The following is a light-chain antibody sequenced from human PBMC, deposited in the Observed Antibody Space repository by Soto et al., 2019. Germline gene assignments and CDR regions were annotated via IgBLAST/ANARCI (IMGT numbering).Light chain of an antibody. CDR1: SSNIGSNT. CDR3: AAWDDSLNGWV. Sequence: QSVLTQPPSASGTPGQRVTISCSGGSSNIGSNTVNWYQQLPGTAPKLLIYSDNQRPSGVPDRFSGSESGTSASLAISGLQSEDEADYYCAAWDDSLNGWVFGGGTKLTVL. J-gene: IGLJ3*02. V-gene: IGLV1-44*01. CDR2: SDN.